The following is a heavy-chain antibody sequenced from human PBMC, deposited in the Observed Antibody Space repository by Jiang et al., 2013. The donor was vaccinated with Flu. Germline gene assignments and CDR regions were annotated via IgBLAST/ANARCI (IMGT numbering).Heavy chain of an antibody. J-gene: IGHJ3*02. D-gene: IGHD3-22*01. CDR3: ARQPLRGSYHSSPPGTFDI. CDR1: GGSISSYY. CDR2: IYYTGST. Sequence: GLVKPSETLSLTCTVSGGSISSYYWSWIRRAPGEGLQWIGYIYYTGSTDYNPSLKSRVTISVDTSKHQFSLKLSSVTAADTAVYYCARQPLRGSYHSSPPGTFDIWGQGTMVTVSS. V-gene: IGHV4-59*08.